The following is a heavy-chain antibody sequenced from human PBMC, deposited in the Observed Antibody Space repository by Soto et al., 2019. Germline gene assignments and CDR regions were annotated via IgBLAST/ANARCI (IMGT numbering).Heavy chain of an antibody. CDR3: AKDRYYDYGDYGGSDY. Sequence: EVQLLESGGGLVQPGGSLRLSCAASGFTFSSYAMSWVRQAPGKGLEWVSAISGSGGSTYYADSVKGRFTISRDNSKNTLYLQMNSLRAEDTAVYYCAKDRYYDYGDYGGSDYWGQGTLVTVSS. D-gene: IGHD4-17*01. J-gene: IGHJ4*02. CDR2: ISGSGGST. V-gene: IGHV3-23*01. CDR1: GFTFSSYA.